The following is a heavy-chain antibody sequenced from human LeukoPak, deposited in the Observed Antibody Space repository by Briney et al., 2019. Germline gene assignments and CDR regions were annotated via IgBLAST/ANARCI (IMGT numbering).Heavy chain of an antibody. CDR2: IIPILGIA. J-gene: IGHJ6*03. V-gene: IGHV1-69*04. Sequence: SVKVSCKASGGTFSSYAISWVRQAPGQGLEWMGRIIPILGIANYAQKFQGRVTITADKSTSTAYMELSSLRSEDTAVYYCAREIVRILELLSLMDVWGKGTTVTVSS. CDR3: AREIVRILELLSLMDV. D-gene: IGHD2/OR15-2a*01. CDR1: GGTFSSYA.